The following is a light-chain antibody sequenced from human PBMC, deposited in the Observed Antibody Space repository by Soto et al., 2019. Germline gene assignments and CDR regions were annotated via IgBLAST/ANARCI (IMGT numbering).Light chain of an antibody. Sequence: QSSLTQPPSASGSPGQSVTISCTGTSSDVGGYNYVSWYQQHPGKAPKLIIYDVSYRPSGVSNRFSGSKSGNTASLTISGLQAEDEADYFCSPYSRRSTYDLGTGTKVTVL. CDR3: SPYSRRSTYD. J-gene: IGLJ1*01. CDR2: DVS. V-gene: IGLV2-14*03. CDR1: SSDVGGYNY.